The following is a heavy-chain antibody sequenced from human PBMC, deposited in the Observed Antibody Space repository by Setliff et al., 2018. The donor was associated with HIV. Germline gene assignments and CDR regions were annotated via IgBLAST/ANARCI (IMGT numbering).Heavy chain of an antibody. CDR2: IDDSGSI. CDR1: TESLTRYD. Sequence: SETLSLTCAVYTESLTRYDWAWIRQSPEKGLEWIGEIDDSGSIIYHPSLQSRVTMSVDTSKNQFSLKVRSLTAADTGLYYCARVKSIKTTLVRLWPRFDLWGQGTQVTVS. CDR3: ARVKSIKTTLVRLWPRFDL. J-gene: IGHJ5*02. D-gene: IGHD3-10*01. V-gene: IGHV4-34*01.